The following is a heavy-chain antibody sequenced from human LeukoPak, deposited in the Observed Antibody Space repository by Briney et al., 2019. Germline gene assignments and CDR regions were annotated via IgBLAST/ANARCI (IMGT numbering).Heavy chain of an antibody. CDR2: ISSSSSYI. CDR3: AGVNYYDSSGYYHY. D-gene: IGHD3-22*01. Sequence: GGSLRLSCAASGFTFSSYSMNRVRQAPGKGLEWVSSISSSSSYIYYADSVKGRFTISRDNAKNSLYLQMNSLRAEDTAVYYCAGVNYYDSSGYYHYWGQGTLVTVSS. J-gene: IGHJ4*02. V-gene: IGHV3-21*01. CDR1: GFTFSSYS.